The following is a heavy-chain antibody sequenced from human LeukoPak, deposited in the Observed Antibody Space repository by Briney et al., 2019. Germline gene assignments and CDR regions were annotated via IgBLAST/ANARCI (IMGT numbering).Heavy chain of an antibody. CDR2: ISSDGVNT. V-gene: IGHV3-64*02. CDR3: AKRSTTFDY. D-gene: IGHD1-1*01. J-gene: IGHJ4*02. Sequence: PGGSLRLSCAASGFSFSTTTMHWVRQAPGKGLEYVSAISSDGVNTYYADSVKGRFTISRDNSKNTLYLQMNSLRAEDTAVYYCAKRSTTFDYWGQGTLVTVSS. CDR1: GFSFSTTT.